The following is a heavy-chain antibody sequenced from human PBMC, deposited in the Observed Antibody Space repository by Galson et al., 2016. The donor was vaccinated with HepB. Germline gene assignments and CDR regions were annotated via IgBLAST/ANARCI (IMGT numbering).Heavy chain of an antibody. V-gene: IGHV4-31*03. CDR1: GGSISSGGYY. Sequence: TLSLTCTVTGGSISSGGYYWSWIRQHPGKGLEWIGYIYHSGSTYYNPSLKSRVSISVDTSKNQFSLRLSSVNAADTAVYFCARDRSSGSGSFGYWGQGTLVTVSS. J-gene: IGHJ4*02. D-gene: IGHD3-10*01. CDR2: IYHSGST. CDR3: ARDRSSGSGSFGY.